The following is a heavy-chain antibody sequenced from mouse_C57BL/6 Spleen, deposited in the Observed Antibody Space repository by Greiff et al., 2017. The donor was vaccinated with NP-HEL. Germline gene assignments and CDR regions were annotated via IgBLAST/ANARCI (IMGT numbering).Heavy chain of an antibody. Sequence: QVQLQQSGAELVRPGTSVKVSCKASGYAFTNYLIEWVKQRPGQGLEWIGVINPGSGGTNYNEKFKGKATLTADKSSSTAYMQLSSLTSEDSAVYFCARSDGYSDYWGQGTTLTVSS. V-gene: IGHV1-54*01. J-gene: IGHJ2*01. CDR3: ARSDGYSDY. CDR2: INPGSGGT. D-gene: IGHD2-3*01. CDR1: GYAFTNYL.